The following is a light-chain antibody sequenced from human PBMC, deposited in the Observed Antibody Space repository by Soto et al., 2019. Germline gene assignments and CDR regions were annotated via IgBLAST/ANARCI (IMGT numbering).Light chain of an antibody. CDR3: QQYGSSPQLT. Sequence: EIVLTQSPGTLSLSPGEGATLSCRASQSVNGNYLAWYQHKPGQAPRLLIYTASHRPTGIPDRFSGSGSGIDFTLGISRLEPEDFAVYYCQQYGSSPQLTFGGGTRVEMK. J-gene: IGKJ4*01. CDR2: TAS. V-gene: IGKV3-20*01. CDR1: QSVNGNY.